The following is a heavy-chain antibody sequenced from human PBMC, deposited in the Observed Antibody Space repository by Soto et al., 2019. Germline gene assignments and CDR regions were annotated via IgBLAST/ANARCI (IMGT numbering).Heavy chain of an antibody. CDR3: AKGDGSNWFDP. CDR1: GLTFGSRA. D-gene: IGHD5-12*01. J-gene: IGHJ5*02. Sequence: PGGSLRLSCVASGLTFGSRAMSWVRQSPGEGLEWVSTITDTGGDAKYADSVRGRFAISRDNSKNTLYLQMNSLRVEDTAVYYCAKGDGSNWFDPWGQGTLVTVSS. V-gene: IGHV3-23*01. CDR2: ITDTGGDA.